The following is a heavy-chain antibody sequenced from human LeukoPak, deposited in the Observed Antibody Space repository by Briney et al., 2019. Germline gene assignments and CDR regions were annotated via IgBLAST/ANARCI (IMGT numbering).Heavy chain of an antibody. CDR2: IYYSGST. CDR3: ARAYPPATRMDFDY. V-gene: IGHV4-61*01. CDR1: GASISSGSYY. D-gene: IGHD2-2*01. Sequence: KPSETLSLTCTVSGASISSGSYYWNWIRQPPGKGLEWIGYIYYSGSTNYNPSLKSRVTISVDTSKNQFSLKLSSVTAADTAVYYCARAYPPATRMDFDYWGQGTLVTVSS. J-gene: IGHJ4*02.